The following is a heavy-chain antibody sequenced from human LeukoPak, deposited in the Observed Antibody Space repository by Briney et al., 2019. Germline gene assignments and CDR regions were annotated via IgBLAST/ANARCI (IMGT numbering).Heavy chain of an antibody. CDR1: GFTFSNYN. J-gene: IGHJ3*02. CDR2: ITSTSSYI. CDR3: ARPHSGSYSFAFDI. Sequence: GGSLRLSCAASGFTFSNYNMNWVRQAPGKGLEWVSSITSTSSYIYYADSVKGRFTISRDNAKNSLYLQMNSLRAEDTAVYYCARPHSGSYSFAFDIWGQGTMVTVSS. D-gene: IGHD1-26*01. V-gene: IGHV3-21*01.